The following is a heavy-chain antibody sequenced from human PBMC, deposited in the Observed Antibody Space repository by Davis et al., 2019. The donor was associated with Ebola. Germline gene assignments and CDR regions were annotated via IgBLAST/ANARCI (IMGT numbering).Heavy chain of an antibody. CDR3: AITTKSNIEASGLGFTSFDS. J-gene: IGHJ5*01. Sequence: TPSLSPAVHRDSFSDFFWCWFCPTPRKGLEWIGEIGHSGNTNYNPSLMSRVTMPVASSKSKFSLKLHSVTAADTAVNYFAITTKSNIEASGLGFTSFDSWGQGAMVSVSS. D-gene: IGHD4-11*01. V-gene: IGHV4-34*01. CDR1: RDSFSDFF. CDR2: IGHSGNT.